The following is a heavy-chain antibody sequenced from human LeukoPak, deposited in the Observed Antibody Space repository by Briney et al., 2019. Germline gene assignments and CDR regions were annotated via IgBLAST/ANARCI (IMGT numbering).Heavy chain of an antibody. CDR3: ARVGYCGGDCYDAFDI. V-gene: IGHV3-11*01. Sequence: GGSLRLSCAASGFTFSDYYMSWIRQAPGKGLEWVSYISSRGSTIYYADSVKGRFTISRDNAKNSLYLQMNSLRAEDTAVYYCARVGYCGGDCYDAFDIWGQGTMVTVSP. D-gene: IGHD2-21*02. CDR1: GFTFSDYY. J-gene: IGHJ3*02. CDR2: ISSRGSTI.